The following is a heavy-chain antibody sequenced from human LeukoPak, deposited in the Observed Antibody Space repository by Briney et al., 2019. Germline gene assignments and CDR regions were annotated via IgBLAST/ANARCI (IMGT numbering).Heavy chain of an antibody. Sequence: GGSLRLSCAASGFTFSSYGMHWVRQAPGKGLEWVAVISYDGSNKYSADSVKGRFTISRDNSKNTLYLQMNSLRAEDTAVYYCAKDQYDYGAFDIWGQGTMVTVSS. J-gene: IGHJ3*02. CDR1: GFTFSSYG. CDR2: ISYDGSNK. V-gene: IGHV3-30*18. CDR3: AKDQYDYGAFDI. D-gene: IGHD4-17*01.